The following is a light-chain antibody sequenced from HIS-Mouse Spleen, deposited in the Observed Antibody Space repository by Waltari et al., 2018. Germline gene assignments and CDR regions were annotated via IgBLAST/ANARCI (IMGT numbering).Light chain of an antibody. CDR3: SSYTSSSTVV. CDR1: RSDVGGYND. Sequence: QSALTQPASVSGSPGQSITISGTGTRSDVGGYNDVSWYQQHPGKAPKLMIYEVSNRPSGVSNRFSGSKSGNTASLTISGLQAEDEADYYCSSYTSSSTVVFGGGTKLTVL. V-gene: IGLV2-14*01. CDR2: EVS. J-gene: IGLJ2*01.